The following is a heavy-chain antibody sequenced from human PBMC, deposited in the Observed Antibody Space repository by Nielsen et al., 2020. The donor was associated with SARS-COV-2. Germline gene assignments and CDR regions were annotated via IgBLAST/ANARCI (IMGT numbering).Heavy chain of an antibody. CDR2: ISWNSGSI. Sequence: SLKISCAASGFTFDDYAMHWVRQAPGKGLEWVPGISWNSGSIGYADSVKGRFTISRDNAKNSLYLQMNSLRAEDTALYYCATLPAPENYYYGMDVWGQGTTVTVSS. CDR1: GFTFDDYA. CDR3: ATLPAPENYYYGMDV. D-gene: IGHD2-2*01. J-gene: IGHJ6*02. V-gene: IGHV3-9*01.